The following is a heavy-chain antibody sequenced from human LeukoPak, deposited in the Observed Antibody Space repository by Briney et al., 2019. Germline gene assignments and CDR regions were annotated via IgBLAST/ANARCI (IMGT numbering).Heavy chain of an antibody. CDR3: ARGVVGATVAVNFDY. Sequence: RTSETLSLTRTVSGGSISSSSYYWGWIRQPPGKGLEWIGSIYYSGSTYYNPSLKSRVTISVDTSKNQFSLKLSSVTAADTAVYYCARGVVGATVAVNFDYWGQGTLVTVSS. J-gene: IGHJ4*02. V-gene: IGHV4-39*01. CDR1: GGSISSSSYY. CDR2: IYYSGST. D-gene: IGHD1-26*01.